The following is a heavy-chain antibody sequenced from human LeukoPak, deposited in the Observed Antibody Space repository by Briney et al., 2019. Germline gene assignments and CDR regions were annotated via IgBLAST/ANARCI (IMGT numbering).Heavy chain of an antibody. CDR1: GGTFSSYV. V-gene: IGHV1-69*13. CDR2: IIPIFGTA. CDR3: ARALLRYCSSTSCYWFDP. J-gene: IGHJ5*02. Sequence: SVKVSCKASGGTFSSYVISWVRQAPGQGLEWMGGIIPIFGTANYAQKFQGRVTITADESTSTAYMELSSLRSEDTAVYYCARALLRYCSSTSCYWFDPWGQGTLVTVSS. D-gene: IGHD2-2*01.